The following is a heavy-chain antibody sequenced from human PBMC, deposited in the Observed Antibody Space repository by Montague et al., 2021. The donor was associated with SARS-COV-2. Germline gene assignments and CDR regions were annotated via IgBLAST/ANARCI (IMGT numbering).Heavy chain of an antibody. D-gene: IGHD3-10*01. CDR3: ARGHWYDSGTYLPDY. V-gene: IGHV2-5*02. Sequence: PALVKPTQTLTLTCTFSGFSLSINGVGVGWIRQPPGKALEWLAMIYWDDNPHYSPSLKSRLIITKDTSKNQVVLTMTNMDPVDTATYYCARGHWYDSGTYLPDYWGQGTLVTVSS. CDR1: GFSLSINGVG. CDR2: IYWDDNP. J-gene: IGHJ4*02.